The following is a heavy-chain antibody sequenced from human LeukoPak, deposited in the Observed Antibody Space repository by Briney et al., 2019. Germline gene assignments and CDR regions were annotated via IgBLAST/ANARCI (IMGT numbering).Heavy chain of an antibody. V-gene: IGHV3-23*01. D-gene: IGHD2-15*01. Sequence: RGSLTLSCAASGCIFTNYAMGWVRQAPGRGLEWVSAIGGGGANTYYADSVKGRFTISRDNSKHTLYLQMNSLRADGTAVYYCAKGRALEVAAAFNYWGQGIVVTVSS. J-gene: IGHJ4*02. CDR3: AKGRALEVAAAFNY. CDR2: IGGGGANT. CDR1: GCIFTNYA.